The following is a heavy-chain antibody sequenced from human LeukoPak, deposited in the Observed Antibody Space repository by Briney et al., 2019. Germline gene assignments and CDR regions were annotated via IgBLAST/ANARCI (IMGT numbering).Heavy chain of an antibody. V-gene: IGHV4-59*08. J-gene: IGHJ4*02. Sequence: GSLRLSCAASGITFSNYVMSWVRQAPGKGLEWIGYIYYSRRTKDNPSLKSRVTISVDTSKNQYSLQLSSVTAADTAIYYSARHLQRKNYGDYGPCFDYWGQGILVTVSS. CDR1: GITFSNYV. CDR2: IYYSRRT. D-gene: IGHD4-17*01. CDR3: ARHLQRKNYGDYGPCFDY.